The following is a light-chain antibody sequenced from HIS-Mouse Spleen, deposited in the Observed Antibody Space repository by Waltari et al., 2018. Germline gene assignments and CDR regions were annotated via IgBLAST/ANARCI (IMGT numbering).Light chain of an antibody. CDR2: SNK. V-gene: IGLV1-44*01. J-gene: IGLJ2*01. Sequence: QSVLTQPPSASGTPGQRVTISCSGSSSNIGSNTVNWYQQPPGTAPKLLIYSNKRRPSGVPDRFSGSKAGTSASLAISGLQSEDEADYYCAAWDDSLNGVVFGGGTKLTVL. CDR1: SSNIGSNT. CDR3: AAWDDSLNGVV.